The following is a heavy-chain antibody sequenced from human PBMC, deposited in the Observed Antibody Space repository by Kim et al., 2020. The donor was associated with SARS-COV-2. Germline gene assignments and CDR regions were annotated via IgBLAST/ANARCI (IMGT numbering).Heavy chain of an antibody. CDR3: AKVGWEPP. V-gene: IGHV3-23*01. CDR2: GGST. J-gene: IGHJ5*02. Sequence: GGSTYYADSVKGRFTSSRDNSKNTLYLQMNSLRAEDTAVYYCAKVGWEPPWGQGTLVTVSS. D-gene: IGHD1-26*01.